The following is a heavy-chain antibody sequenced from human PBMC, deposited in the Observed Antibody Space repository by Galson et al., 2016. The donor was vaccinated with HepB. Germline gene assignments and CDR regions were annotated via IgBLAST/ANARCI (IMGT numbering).Heavy chain of an antibody. CDR2: IYYRSKWNY. CDR1: GDSVSRNSAA. J-gene: IGHJ4*02. V-gene: IGHV6-1*01. CDR3: ATFYYDY. Sequence: CAISGDSVSRNSAAWNWIRQSPSRGLEWLGKIYYRSKWNYDYAVSVKSRITINPDTSKNQFSLQLNSVTHEDTAVYYCATFYYDYWGQGIQVTVSS. D-gene: IGHD3-10*01.